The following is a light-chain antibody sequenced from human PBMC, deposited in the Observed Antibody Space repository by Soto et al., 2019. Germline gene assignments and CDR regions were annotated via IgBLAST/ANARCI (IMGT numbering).Light chain of an antibody. CDR1: QSIRTN. J-gene: IGKJ1*01. CDR2: DAS. V-gene: IGKV3-15*01. Sequence: EIVMTQSPATLSVSPGEGATLSCRASQSIRTNLAWYQQTPGQAPRLLIYDASARATGIPARFSGSGSGTEFTLTISNLQSEDFAIYYCQQYNSWPQWTFGQGTKVQIK. CDR3: QQYNSWPQWT.